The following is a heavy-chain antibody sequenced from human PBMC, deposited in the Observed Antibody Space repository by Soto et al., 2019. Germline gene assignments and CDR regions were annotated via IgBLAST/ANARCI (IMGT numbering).Heavy chain of an antibody. CDR1: GFTFSTYY. CDR2: IGTIRDT. CDR3: ASGSTDSYPGSRIFDF. J-gene: IGHJ4*02. V-gene: IGHV3-13*01. Sequence: LGLSCAASGFTFSTYYMHWVRQATGKGLEWVSAIGTIRDTYYLDSVRGRFTMSRDNSKKTLYLQMNTLRVEDSALYYCASGSTDSYPGSRIFDFWGRGTLVTVSS. D-gene: IGHD3-10*01.